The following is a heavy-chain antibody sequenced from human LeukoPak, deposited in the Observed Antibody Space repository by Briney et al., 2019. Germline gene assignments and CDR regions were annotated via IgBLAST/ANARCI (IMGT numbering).Heavy chain of an antibody. CDR2: IYTSGST. V-gene: IGHV4-4*07. CDR1: GGSISSYY. J-gene: IGHJ4*02. CDR3: ARAIVVVPAATFFDY. Sequence: SETLSLTCTVFGGSISSYYWSWIRQPAGKGLEWIGRIYTSGSTNYNPSLKSRVTMSVDTSKNQFSLKLSSVTAADTAVYYCARAIVVVPAATFFDYWGQGTLVTVSS. D-gene: IGHD2-2*01.